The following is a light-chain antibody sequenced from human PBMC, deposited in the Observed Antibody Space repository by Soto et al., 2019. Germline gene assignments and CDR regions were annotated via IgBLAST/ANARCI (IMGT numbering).Light chain of an antibody. J-gene: IGKJ4*01. CDR1: QSVSSSY. Sequence: EIVLAQSPGTLSLYPGERATLSCRASQSVSSSYLAWYQQKPGQAPRLLVYGASSRATGIPDRFSGSGSGTDFTLTIYRLEPEDFAVYYCQQYGSSTPLIFGGGTKVDIK. CDR3: QQYGSSTPLI. CDR2: GAS. V-gene: IGKV3-20*01.